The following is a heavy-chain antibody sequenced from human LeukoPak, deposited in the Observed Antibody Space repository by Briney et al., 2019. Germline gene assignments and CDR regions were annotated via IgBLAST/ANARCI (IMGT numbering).Heavy chain of an antibody. V-gene: IGHV3-23*01. CDR3: ARDLIHDY. D-gene: IGHD5-18*01. J-gene: IGHJ4*02. CDR1: GFTFSTYA. Sequence: GGSLRLSCAASGFTFSTYAMTWLRQAPGKGLEWVSALSASGFNTYYADSVKGRFTISRDNAKNSLYLQMNSLRAEDTAVYYCARDLIHDYWGQGTLVTVSS. CDR2: LSASGFNT.